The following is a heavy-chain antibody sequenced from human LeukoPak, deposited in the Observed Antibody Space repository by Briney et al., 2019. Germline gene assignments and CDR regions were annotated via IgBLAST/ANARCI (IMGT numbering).Heavy chain of an antibody. D-gene: IGHD2-8*01. J-gene: IGHJ6*03. CDR2: IKQEGSEN. V-gene: IGHV3-7*01. CDR3: ARGVTNSNGVENYYWDYFMDV. CDR1: AFAFNNYA. Sequence: PGGSLRLSSAASAFAFNNYAMSWVRQASGKGLEWVASIKQEGSENYHVDSVKGRFTMSRDNAKNSLYLQMNSLRAEDTAMYYCARGVTNSNGVENYYWDYFMDVWGKGTTVTVSS.